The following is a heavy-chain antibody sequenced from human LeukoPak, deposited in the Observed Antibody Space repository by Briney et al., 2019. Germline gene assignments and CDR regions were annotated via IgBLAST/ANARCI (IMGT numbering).Heavy chain of an antibody. Sequence: SSVKVSCKASGGTFSSYTISWVRQAPGQGLEWMGRIIPILGIANYAQKFQGRVTITADKSTCTAYMELSSLRSEDTAVYYCARVPSSSSNQYWGQGTLVTVSS. CDR1: GGTFSSYT. V-gene: IGHV1-69*02. J-gene: IGHJ4*02. CDR2: IIPILGIA. D-gene: IGHD6-6*01. CDR3: ARVPSSSSNQY.